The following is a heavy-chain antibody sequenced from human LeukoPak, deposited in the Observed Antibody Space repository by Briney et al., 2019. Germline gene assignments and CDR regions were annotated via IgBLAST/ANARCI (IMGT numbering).Heavy chain of an antibody. CDR3: ARIGYSSGWPQIDY. D-gene: IGHD6-19*01. V-gene: IGHV4-39*01. CDR1: GGSISSSSYY. Sequence: SETLSLTCTVSGGSISSSSYYWGWIRQPPGKRLEWIGSIYYSGSTYYNPSLKSRVTISVDTSKNQFSLKLSSVTAADTAVYYCARIGYSSGWPQIDYWGQGTLVTVSS. J-gene: IGHJ4*02. CDR2: IYYSGST.